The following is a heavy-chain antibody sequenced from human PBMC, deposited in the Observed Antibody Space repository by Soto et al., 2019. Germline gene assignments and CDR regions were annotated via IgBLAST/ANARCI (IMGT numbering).Heavy chain of an antibody. CDR2: IYYSGST. Sequence: SETLSLTCTVSGGSISSYYWSWIRQPPGKGLEWIGYIYYSGSTNYNPSLKSRVTISVDTSKNQFSLKLSSVTAADTAVYYCARYRPSYSSSSPYYYYYYMDVWGKGTTVTVSS. D-gene: IGHD6-6*01. CDR1: GGSISSYY. J-gene: IGHJ6*03. V-gene: IGHV4-59*01. CDR3: ARYRPSYSSSSPYYYYYYMDV.